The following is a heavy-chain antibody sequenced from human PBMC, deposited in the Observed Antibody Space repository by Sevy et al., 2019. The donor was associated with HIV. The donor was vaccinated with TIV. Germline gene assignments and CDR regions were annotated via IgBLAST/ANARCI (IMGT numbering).Heavy chain of an antibody. CDR3: ARCRVVAADYYFDY. J-gene: IGHJ4*02. CDR1: GFTFSDYY. D-gene: IGHD1-26*01. CDR2: ISSRRSYT. V-gene: IGHV3-11*06. Sequence: GGSLRLSCAASGFTFSDYYMTWIRQAPGKGLEWISYISSRRSYTNYADSVKGRFTSSRDNAKNSLYLQMNSLRAEDAAVYYCARCRVVAADYYFDYWGRGTLVTVSS.